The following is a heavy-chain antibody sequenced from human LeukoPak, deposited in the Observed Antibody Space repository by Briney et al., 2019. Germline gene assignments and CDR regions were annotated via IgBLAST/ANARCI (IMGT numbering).Heavy chain of an antibody. V-gene: IGHV4/OR15-8*01. CDR3: ARSHDHLWGNCPDY. CDR2: IHHDGRI. Sequence: SETLSLTCDVSGGSIDSTNWWNWVRQPPGKGLEWIGEIHHDGRINYNPSLKSRVTLSVDKSKNQFSLRLNSVTAADTAMYYCARSHDHLWGNCPDYWGQGTLVTISS. CDR1: GGSIDSTNW. D-gene: IGHD3-16*01. J-gene: IGHJ4*02.